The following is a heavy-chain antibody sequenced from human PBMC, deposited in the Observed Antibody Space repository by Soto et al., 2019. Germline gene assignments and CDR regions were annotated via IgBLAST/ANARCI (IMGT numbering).Heavy chain of an antibody. J-gene: IGHJ4*02. V-gene: IGHV1-2*04. CDR1: GYTFTGYY. CDR2: INPHNGGT. D-gene: IGHD1-26*01. CDR3: AREDTTAGGSNSLDF. Sequence: ASVKVSCKTSGYTFTGYYMHWVRQAPGQGPEWMGWINPHNGGTNYAQNFQGWATMTRDTSISTAYMELTRLKSDDTAVYYCAREDTTAGGSNSLDFWGLGTLVTVSS.